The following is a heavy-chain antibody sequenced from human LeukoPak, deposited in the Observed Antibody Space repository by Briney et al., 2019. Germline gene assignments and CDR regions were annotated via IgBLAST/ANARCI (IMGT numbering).Heavy chain of an antibody. V-gene: IGHV1-2*02. CDR2: INPNSGGT. CDR3: AREYSGSSYYYYMDV. J-gene: IGHJ6*03. Sequence: ASVKASCKASGYTFTGYYMHWVRQAPGQGLEWMGWINPNSGGTNYAQKSQGRVTMTRDTSISTAYMELSRLRSDDTAVYYCAREYSGSSYYYYMDVWGKGTTVTVSS. CDR1: GYTFTGYY. D-gene: IGHD6-13*01.